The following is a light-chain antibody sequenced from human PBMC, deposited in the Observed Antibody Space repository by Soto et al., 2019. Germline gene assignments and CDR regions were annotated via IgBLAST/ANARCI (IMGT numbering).Light chain of an antibody. CDR2: DVA. Sequence: QSVLTQPRSVSVSPGQSVTISCTGTSSDVGSYNFVSWHQQHPGKAPKLMIYDVAKRPSGVPDRFSGSKSGNTASLTISGLQAEDEADYYCCTFAGRYSYVFGSGTKVTVL. CDR3: CTFAGRYSYV. J-gene: IGLJ1*01. CDR1: SSDVGSYNF. V-gene: IGLV2-11*01.